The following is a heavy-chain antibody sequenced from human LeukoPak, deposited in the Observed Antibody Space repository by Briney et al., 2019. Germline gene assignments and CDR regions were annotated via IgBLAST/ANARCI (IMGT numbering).Heavy chain of an antibody. V-gene: IGHV1-2*02. CDR2: VNPNSGGT. Sequence: ASVKVSCKASGYTFTGYYMHWVRQAPGPGLEWMGWVNPNSGGTNYAQKFQGRVTMTRDTSISTAYMELSRPRSDDTAVYYCASFTHSSSWYYFDYWGQGTLVTVSS. D-gene: IGHD6-13*01. CDR1: GYTFTGYY. CDR3: ASFTHSSSWYYFDY. J-gene: IGHJ4*02.